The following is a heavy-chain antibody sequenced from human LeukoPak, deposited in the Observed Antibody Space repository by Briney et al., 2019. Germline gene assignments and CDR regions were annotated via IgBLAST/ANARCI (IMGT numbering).Heavy chain of an antibody. CDR1: GYIFTNYA. J-gene: IGHJ4*02. CDR2: ISAYNGNT. Sequence: ASVKVSCKASGYIFTNYAINWVRQAPGQGLEWMGWISAYNGNTNYAQKLQGRVTMTTDTSTSTAYMELRSLRSDDTAVYYCARVIVGAASYYFDYWGQGTLVTVSS. CDR3: ARVIVGAASYYFDY. V-gene: IGHV1-18*01. D-gene: IGHD1-26*01.